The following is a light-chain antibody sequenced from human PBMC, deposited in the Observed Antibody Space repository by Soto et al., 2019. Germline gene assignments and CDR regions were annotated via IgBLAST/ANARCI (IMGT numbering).Light chain of an antibody. Sequence: IQLTQSPSSLSASVGDRVTITCRASQGISSALAWYQQQPGKVPKLLIDSASTLQSGVPSRFSGSGSGTDFTLTISSLEPEDFAVYFCQQWSRWPRETFGQGTRLEIK. CDR3: QQWSRWPRET. CDR1: QGISSA. CDR2: SAS. V-gene: IGKV1-27*01. J-gene: IGKJ5*01.